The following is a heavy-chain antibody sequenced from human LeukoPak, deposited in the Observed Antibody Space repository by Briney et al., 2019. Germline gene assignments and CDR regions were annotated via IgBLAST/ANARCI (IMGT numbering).Heavy chain of an antibody. D-gene: IGHD6-13*01. CDR3: ASVRIAAAGRPTGFFDY. Sequence: KPGGSLRLSCAASGFTFSSYSMNWVRQAPGKGLEWVSSISSSSSYIYYADSVKGRFTISRDNAKNSLYLQMNSLRAEDTAVYYCASVRIAAAGRPTGFFDYWGQGTLVTVSS. J-gene: IGHJ4*02. CDR2: ISSSSSYI. V-gene: IGHV3-21*01. CDR1: GFTFSSYS.